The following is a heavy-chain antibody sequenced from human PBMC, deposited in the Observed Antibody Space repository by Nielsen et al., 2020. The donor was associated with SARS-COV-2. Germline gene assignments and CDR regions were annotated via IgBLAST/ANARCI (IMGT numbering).Heavy chain of an antibody. D-gene: IGHD1-26*01. CDR2: ISGNGDTT. CDR1: GFTFTSYA. J-gene: IGHJ4*02. CDR3: ANGPGSWDY. Sequence: GESLKISCAASGFTFTSYAMAWVRQAPAKGLEWVSAISGNGDTTYYADSVKGRFIISRDNSKNTLYLEMNSLRADDTAVYYCANGPGSWDYWGQGTLVTVSS. V-gene: IGHV3-23*01.